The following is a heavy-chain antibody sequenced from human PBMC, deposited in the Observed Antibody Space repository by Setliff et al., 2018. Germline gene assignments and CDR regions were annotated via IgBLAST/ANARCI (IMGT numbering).Heavy chain of an antibody. Sequence: HPGGSLRLSCAASGFTFSSYWMSWVRQAPGKGLEWVANIKQDGSEKYYVDSVKGRFTISRDNAKNSLYLQMNSLRAEDTAVYYCAREQYYNFWSGYYGMDVWGQGTTVTVSS. CDR1: GFTFSSYW. J-gene: IGHJ6*02. D-gene: IGHD3-3*01. V-gene: IGHV3-7*01. CDR3: AREQYYNFWSGYYGMDV. CDR2: IKQDGSEK.